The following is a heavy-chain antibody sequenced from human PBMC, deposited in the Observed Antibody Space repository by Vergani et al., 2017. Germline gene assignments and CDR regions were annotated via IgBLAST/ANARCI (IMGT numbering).Heavy chain of an antibody. CDR3: AKGSSIAVAGTLSDY. CDR2: IRYDGSNK. J-gene: IGHJ4*02. V-gene: IGHV3-30*02. Sequence: QVQLVESGGGVVQPGGSLRLSCAASGFTFSSYGMHWVRQAPGKGLEWVAFIRYDGSNKYYADSVKGRFTISRDNSKNTLYLQMNSLTAADTAVYYCAKGSSIAVAGTLSDYWGQGTLVTVSS. D-gene: IGHD6-19*01. CDR1: GFTFSSYG.